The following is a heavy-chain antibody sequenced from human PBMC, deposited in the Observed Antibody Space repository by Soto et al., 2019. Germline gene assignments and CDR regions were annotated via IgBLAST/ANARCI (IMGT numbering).Heavy chain of an antibody. CDR1: GFSLNTGGLG. V-gene: IGHV2-5*02. CDR2: IYWDGDK. D-gene: IGHD2-21*02. J-gene: IGHJ6*02. CDR3: VHSRCGGDCLRSYSSPYYDGMDV. Sequence: QITLKESGPTLVKPTQTLTLTCSFSGFSLNTGGLGVGWIRQPPGKALEWLALIYWDGDKRYSPSLQSRLSITKDSSNTQVVLTMTNMDPVDTATYYCVHSRCGGDCLRSYSSPYYDGMDVWGQGNTVTVSS.